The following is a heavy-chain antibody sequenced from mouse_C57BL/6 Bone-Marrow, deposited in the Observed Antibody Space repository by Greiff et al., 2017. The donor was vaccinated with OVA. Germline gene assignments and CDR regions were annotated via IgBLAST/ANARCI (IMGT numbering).Heavy chain of an antibody. CDR2: IYPRSGNT. CDR3: ARGGTTRYFEV. CDR1: GYTFTSYG. J-gene: IGHJ1*03. Sequence: QVQLKESGAELARPGASVKLSCKASGYTFTSYGISWVKQRTGQGLEWIGEIYPRSGNTYYNEKFKGKATLTADKSSSTAYMELRSLTSEDSAVYFCARGGTTRYFEVWGTGTTVTVSS. D-gene: IGHD1-1*01. V-gene: IGHV1-81*01.